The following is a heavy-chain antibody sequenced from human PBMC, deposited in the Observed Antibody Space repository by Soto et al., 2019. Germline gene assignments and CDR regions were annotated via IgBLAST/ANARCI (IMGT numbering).Heavy chain of an antibody. CDR1: GDTFNDYY. Sequence: QVQLVQSGAEVKKPGASVTVSCRSSGDTFNDYYIHWVRQAPGQGLEWMGWINPNGGVTKYAQKFQGWVTMTRDTSIRTVYMQLSRLRSDDTAVYYCARESGGATATLDYYCFYTDVWGTGTTVTVSS. V-gene: IGHV1-2*04. J-gene: IGHJ6*03. CDR3: ARESGGATATLDYYCFYTDV. CDR2: INPNGGVT. D-gene: IGHD5-12*01.